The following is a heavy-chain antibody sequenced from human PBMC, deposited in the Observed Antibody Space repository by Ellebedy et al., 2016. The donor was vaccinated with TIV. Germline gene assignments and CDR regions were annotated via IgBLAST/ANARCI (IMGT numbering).Heavy chain of an antibody. CDR3: ARSPSARSFNYFDY. V-gene: IGHV3-23*01. CDR1: GFTFTDHY. D-gene: IGHD6-6*01. Sequence: GGSLRLXXAASGFTFTDHYMDWVRQAPGKGLEWVSVITGSGGTRWYAASVKGRFSISRDNFSNNTVYLQMSSLRAEDTAVYYCARSPSARSFNYFDYWGQGTPVTVSS. J-gene: IGHJ4*02. CDR2: ITGSGGTR.